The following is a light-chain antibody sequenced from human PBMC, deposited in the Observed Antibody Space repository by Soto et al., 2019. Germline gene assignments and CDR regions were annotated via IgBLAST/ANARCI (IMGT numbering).Light chain of an antibody. CDR2: WAS. J-gene: IGKJ2*01. CDR3: QQYYSTPYT. Sequence: DIVMTQSPDSLAVSLGERATINCKSSQSVLYSSNNANYLAWFQQMPGQPPKLLIHWASARESGVPDRFSGSGSGTDFTLTISSLQAEDVAVYYCQQYYSTPYTFGQGTKLEIK. V-gene: IGKV4-1*01. CDR1: QSVLYSSNNANY.